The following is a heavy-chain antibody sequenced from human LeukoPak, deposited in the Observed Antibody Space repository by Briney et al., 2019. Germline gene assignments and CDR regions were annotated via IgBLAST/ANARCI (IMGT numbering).Heavy chain of an antibody. Sequence: GGSLRLSCVGSGFTFSSYHMNWVRQAPGKGLEWVGRIKSKTDGGTTDYAAPVKGRFTISRDDSKNTLYLQMNSLKTEDTAVYYCTTDSVLRFLDRYYYGMDVWGQGTTVTVSS. CDR2: IKSKTDGGTT. CDR3: TTDSVLRFLDRYYYGMDV. V-gene: IGHV3-15*07. J-gene: IGHJ6*02. D-gene: IGHD3-3*01. CDR1: GFTFSSYH.